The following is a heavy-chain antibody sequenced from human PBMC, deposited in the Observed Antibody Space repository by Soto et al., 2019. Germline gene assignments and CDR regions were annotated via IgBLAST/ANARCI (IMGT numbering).Heavy chain of an antibody. CDR2: INHSGRT. J-gene: IGHJ6*02. CDR3: ARDISGSYYGLDV. Sequence: SETLSLTCGVYCGSISGYYWSWIRHSPGKGLEWIGEINHSGRTKYFPSLKSRVTMSLDTAKNQFSLKLTSVTAADTAVYYCARDISGSYYGLDVWGQGTTVTVSS. V-gene: IGHV4-34*01. CDR1: CGSISGYY. D-gene: IGHD3-3*02.